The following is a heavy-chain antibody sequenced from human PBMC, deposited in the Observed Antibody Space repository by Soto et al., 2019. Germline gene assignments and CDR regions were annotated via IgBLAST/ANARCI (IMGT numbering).Heavy chain of an antibody. D-gene: IGHD3-22*01. CDR1: GYTLTELS. J-gene: IGHJ6*02. V-gene: IGHV1-24*01. CDR2: FDPEDAEI. CDR3: AGITMIVVGAYGMDV. Sequence: GASVKVSCEVSGYTLTELSMHWVRQAPGKGLEWVGGFDPEDAEIIYAQKFQGRVTMTEDTSTDTAYMELSSLRSEDTAVYYCAGITMIVVGAYGMDVWGQGTTVTVSS.